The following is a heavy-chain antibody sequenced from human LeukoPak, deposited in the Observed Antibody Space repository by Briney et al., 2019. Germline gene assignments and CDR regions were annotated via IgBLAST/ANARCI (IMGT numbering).Heavy chain of an antibody. CDR3: ATDGGYYNY. V-gene: IGHV3-7*01. Sequence: GGSLRLSCAASGFTFSNHWMNWVRQAPGTGLEWVANIKQDGSEKYYVDSVKGRFTISRDNAKNSLFLQMNSLRAEDTAVYYCATDGGYYNYWGQGTLVTVSS. CDR2: IKQDGSEK. J-gene: IGHJ4*02. CDR1: GFTFSNHW. D-gene: IGHD3-9*01.